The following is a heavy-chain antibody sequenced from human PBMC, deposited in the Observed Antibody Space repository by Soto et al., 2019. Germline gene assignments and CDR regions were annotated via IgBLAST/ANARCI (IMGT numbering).Heavy chain of an antibody. J-gene: IGHJ4*02. V-gene: IGHV3-53*01. D-gene: IGHD5-18*01. CDR3: ARSGYSYGPFDY. CDR1: GFTVSSNY. Sequence: GGSLRLSCAASGFTVSSNYMSLVRQAPGKGLEWVSVIYSGGSTYYADSVKGRFTISRDNSKNTLYLQMNSLRAEDTAVYYCARSGYSYGPFDYWGQGTLVTVSS. CDR2: IYSGGST.